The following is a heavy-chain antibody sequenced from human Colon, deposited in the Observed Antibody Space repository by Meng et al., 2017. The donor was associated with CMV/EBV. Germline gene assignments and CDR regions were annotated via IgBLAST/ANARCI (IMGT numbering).Heavy chain of an antibody. CDR2: TYYRSQWST. V-gene: IGHV6-1*01. CDR3: ARVISSIGIIDY. D-gene: IGHD1-26*01. J-gene: IGHJ4*02. CDR1: GYIFSSNNVA. Sequence: SGYIFSSNNVAWHWIRQSPSRGLEWLGRTYYRSQWSTDYAVSLRSRINIKADTAKNQFSLQLNSVTPEDTAMYYCARVISSIGIIDYWGQGSLVTVSS.